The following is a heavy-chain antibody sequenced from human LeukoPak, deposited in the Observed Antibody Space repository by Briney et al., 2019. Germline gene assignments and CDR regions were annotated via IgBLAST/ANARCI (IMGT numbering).Heavy chain of an antibody. D-gene: IGHD1-26*01. CDR1: GFTFSDHF. CDR2: TRNKANSYIT. Sequence: GGSLRLSCAASGFTFSDHFLGWVRQAPGKGLEWVGRTRNKANSYITEYAASVKGRFTISRDDSKNSLYLQMSSLKTDDTAIYYCASIRGTFGYWGQGTLVTVSS. V-gene: IGHV3-72*01. CDR3: ASIRGTFGY. J-gene: IGHJ4*02.